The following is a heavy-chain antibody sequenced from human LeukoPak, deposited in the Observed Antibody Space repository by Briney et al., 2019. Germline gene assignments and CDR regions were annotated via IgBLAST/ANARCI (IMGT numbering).Heavy chain of an antibody. V-gene: IGHV3-30-3*01. J-gene: IGHJ4*02. CDR2: ISYEGSNK. CDR1: GFTFSRYA. CDR3: ATFPTVTHPCDY. Sequence: GGSLRLSCAASGFTFSRYAMHWVRHAPGKGREGVGVISYEGSNKYYADSVKGRFTISRDNSKNTLYLQMNSLRAEDTAVYYCATFPTVTHPCDYWGQGTLVTVSS. D-gene: IGHD4-17*01.